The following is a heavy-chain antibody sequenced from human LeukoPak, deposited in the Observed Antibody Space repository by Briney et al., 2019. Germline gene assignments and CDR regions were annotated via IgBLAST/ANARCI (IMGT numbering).Heavy chain of an antibody. D-gene: IGHD5-12*01. J-gene: IGHJ3*02. V-gene: IGHV4-34*01. CDR2: NNHSGST. CDR1: GGSFSGYY. CDR3: AREGGYHAFDI. Sequence: SETLSLTCAVYGGSFSGYYWSWIRQPPGKGLEWIGENNHSGSTNYNPSLKSRVTISVDTSKNQFSLKLSSVTAADTAVYYCAREGGYHAFDIWGQGTMVTVSS.